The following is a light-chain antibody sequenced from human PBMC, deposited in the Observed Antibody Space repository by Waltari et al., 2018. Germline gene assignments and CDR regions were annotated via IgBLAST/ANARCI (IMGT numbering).Light chain of an antibody. CDR2: KAS. CDR1: QSISGW. Sequence: DIQMTQSPSTLSASVGYRVTITCRASQSISGWLAWYQQKPGKAPKLLIYKASTLESGVPSRFSGSGSGTEFTLTINSLQPDDFATYYCQQYDTFMWTFGQGTKVDI. CDR3: QQYDTFMWT. J-gene: IGKJ1*01. V-gene: IGKV1-5*03.